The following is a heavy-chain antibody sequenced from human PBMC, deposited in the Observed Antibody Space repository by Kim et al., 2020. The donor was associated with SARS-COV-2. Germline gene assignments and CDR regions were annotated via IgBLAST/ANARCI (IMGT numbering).Heavy chain of an antibody. CDR1: GYTFTSYT. CDR2: IIVGSVHT. J-gene: IGHJ4*02. Sequence: ASVKVSCKTSGYTFTSYTIQWVRQAPGQRFEWMGWIIVGSVHTRYSQKFQGRLTITRDTSASTVYMELSSLRSEDTATYFCTREVVGDGLDYWGQGALVTVSA. V-gene: IGHV1-3*01. D-gene: IGHD4-17*01. CDR3: TREVVGDGLDY.